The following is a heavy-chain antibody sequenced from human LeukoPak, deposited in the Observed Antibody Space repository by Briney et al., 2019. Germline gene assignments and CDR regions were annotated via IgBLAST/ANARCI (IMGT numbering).Heavy chain of an antibody. J-gene: IGHJ5*02. V-gene: IGHV4-30-4*01. CDR1: GGSISSDNYQ. CDR3: ARYGSGSTWFDP. Sequence: TSETLSLTCTVSGGSISSDNYQRSWIRQPPGKGLEWIGYINYSGSTYYNPSLKSRVTISVDTSKNQFSLKLSSVTAADTAMYYCARYGSGSTWFDPWGQGTLVTVSS. CDR2: INYSGST. D-gene: IGHD3-10*01.